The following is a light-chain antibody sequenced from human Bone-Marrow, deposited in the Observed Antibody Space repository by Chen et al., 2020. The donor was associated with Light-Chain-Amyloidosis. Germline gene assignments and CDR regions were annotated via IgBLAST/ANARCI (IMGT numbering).Light chain of an antibody. J-gene: IGKJ2*01. CDR2: LGS. Sequence: DIVMTQSPLSLPVTPGEPASISCRSSQSLLHSNGYNYLDWYLQKPGQSPQLLIYLGSNRASGVPDRFSGSGSGTDFTLKNSRVEAEDGGVYYCMQALQTRYTFGQGTKLEIK. CDR3: MQALQTRYT. CDR1: QSLLHSNGYNY. V-gene: IGKV2-28*01.